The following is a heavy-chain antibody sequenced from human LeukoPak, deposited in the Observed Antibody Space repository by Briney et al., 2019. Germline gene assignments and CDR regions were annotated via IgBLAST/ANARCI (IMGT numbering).Heavy chain of an antibody. J-gene: IGHJ4*02. V-gene: IGHV4-59*01. D-gene: IGHD3-22*01. Sequence: SETLSLTCTVSGGSISSYYWSWIRQPPGKGLEWIGYVYYSGTTNYNPSLESRVTISIDTSKNQFSLKLNSVTAADTAVYYCARDYDSSGYYWSWGQGTLVTVSS. CDR1: GGSISSYY. CDR2: VYYSGTT. CDR3: ARDYDSSGYYWS.